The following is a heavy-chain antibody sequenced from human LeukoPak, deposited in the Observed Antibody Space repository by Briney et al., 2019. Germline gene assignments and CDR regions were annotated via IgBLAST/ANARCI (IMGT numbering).Heavy chain of an antibody. CDR2: ISAYNGNT. J-gene: IGHJ3*02. CDR3: AREATVVTPPTVTVAFDI. Sequence: ASVQVSCKASGYTLTSHGISWVRQAPGQGLEGMGWISAYNGNTNYAQKLQGRVTMTTDTSTSTAYMELRSLRSDDTAVYYCAREATVVTPPTVTVAFDIWGQGTMVTVSS. D-gene: IGHD4-23*01. CDR1: GYTLTSHG. V-gene: IGHV1-18*01.